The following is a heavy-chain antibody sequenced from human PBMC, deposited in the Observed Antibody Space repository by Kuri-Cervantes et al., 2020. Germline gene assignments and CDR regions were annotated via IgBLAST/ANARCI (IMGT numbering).Heavy chain of an antibody. Sequence: GGSLRLSCVTSGFTFTSYPMTWVRQAPGKGLEWVSTIIGGGGVTEYADSVKGRFTISRENAKNSLYLQMNSLRAGDTAVYYCARGTSSGWYDHYYYYGMDVWGQGTTVTVSS. J-gene: IGHJ6*02. CDR2: IIGGGGVT. CDR3: ARGTSSGWYDHYYYYGMDV. CDR1: GFTFTSYP. D-gene: IGHD6-19*01. V-gene: IGHV3-23*01.